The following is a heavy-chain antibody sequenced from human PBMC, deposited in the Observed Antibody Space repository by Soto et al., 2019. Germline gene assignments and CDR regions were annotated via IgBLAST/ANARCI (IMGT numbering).Heavy chain of an antibody. D-gene: IGHD5-12*01. CDR1: GGTFSSYA. CDR3: ARGRVNGGYSGYEFFY. CDR2: IIPIFGTA. Sequence: QVQLVQSGAEVKKPGSSVEVSCKASGGTFSSYAISWVRQAPGQGLEWMGGIIPIFGTANYAQKFQGRVTITADESTSTADMELSSLRSEDTAVYYCARGRVNGGYSGYEFFYWGQGTLVTVSS. J-gene: IGHJ4*02. V-gene: IGHV1-69*01.